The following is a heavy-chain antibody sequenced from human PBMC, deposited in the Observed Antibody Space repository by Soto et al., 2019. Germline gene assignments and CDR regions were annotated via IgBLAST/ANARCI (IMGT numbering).Heavy chain of an antibody. Sequence: EVQLVESGGGLVKPGGSLRLSCAASGFTFSSYSMNWVRQAPGKGLEWVSSISSSSSYIYYADSVKGRFTISRDNAKNSLDLQMNSLRAEDTAVYYCARDPRDWFDPWGQGTLVTVSS. V-gene: IGHV3-21*01. CDR2: ISSSSSYI. CDR1: GFTFSSYS. J-gene: IGHJ5*02. CDR3: ARDPRDWFDP.